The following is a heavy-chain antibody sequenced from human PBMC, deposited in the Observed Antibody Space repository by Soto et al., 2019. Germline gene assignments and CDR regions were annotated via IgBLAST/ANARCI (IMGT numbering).Heavy chain of an antibody. CDR1: GYTFTSYG. Sequence: ASVKVSCKASGYTFTSYGIIWVRQAPGQGLEWMGWISAYNGNTNYAQKLQGRVTMTTDTSTSTAYMELRSLRSDDTAVYYCARDPGDYEYLHYYYGMDVWGQGTTVTVSS. D-gene: IGHD4-17*01. CDR3: ARDPGDYEYLHYYYGMDV. V-gene: IGHV1-18*01. J-gene: IGHJ6*02. CDR2: ISAYNGNT.